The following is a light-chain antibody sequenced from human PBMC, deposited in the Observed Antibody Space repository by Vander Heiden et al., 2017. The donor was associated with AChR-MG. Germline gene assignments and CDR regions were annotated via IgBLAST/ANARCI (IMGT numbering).Light chain of an antibody. V-gene: IGKV4-1*01. CDR1: QSLLYSSDNKNY. CDR3: QQYYGSPWT. Sequence: DIVMTQSPDSLAVSLGERATINCKSSQSLLYSSDNKNYLAWYQQKPGQPPKLLIYWASARESGVPQRFSGSGSGTDFSLTISSLQAEDVAVYFCQQYYGSPWTFGHRTKVEIK. CDR2: WAS. J-gene: IGKJ1*01.